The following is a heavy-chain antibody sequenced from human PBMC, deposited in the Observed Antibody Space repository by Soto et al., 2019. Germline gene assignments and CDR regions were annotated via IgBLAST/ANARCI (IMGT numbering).Heavy chain of an antibody. CDR3: ARVGPDSRSCARPFDY. CDR2: IIPIFGTA. CDR1: GGTFSSYA. D-gene: IGHD6-13*01. J-gene: IGHJ4*02. Sequence: SVKVSCKASGGTFSSYAISWVRQAPGQGLEWMGGIIPIFGTANYAQKFQGRVTITADESTSTAYMELSSLRSEDTAVYYCARVGPDSRSCARPFDYWGEGTLVTVSS. V-gene: IGHV1-69*13.